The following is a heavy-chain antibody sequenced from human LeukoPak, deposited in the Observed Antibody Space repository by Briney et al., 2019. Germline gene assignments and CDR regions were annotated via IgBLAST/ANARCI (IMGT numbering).Heavy chain of an antibody. V-gene: IGHV3-30*04. J-gene: IGHJ4*02. CDR2: ISYNGRNK. CDR3: TREIDTSSYNLFFDY. Sequence: GGSLRLSCAASGFTFSNYTIHWVRQAPGKGLEWVAFISYNGRNKYYAGSVKGRFTISRDNSKNTLYLQMNSLRGEDTAVYYCTREIDTSSYNLFFDYWDQGTLVTVSS. D-gene: IGHD2-2*01. CDR1: GFTFSNYT.